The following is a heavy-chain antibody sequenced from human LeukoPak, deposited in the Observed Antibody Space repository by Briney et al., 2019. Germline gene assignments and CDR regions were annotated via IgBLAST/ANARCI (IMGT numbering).Heavy chain of an antibody. V-gene: IGHV3-64*01. CDR1: GFTFSSYA. D-gene: IGHD3-10*01. Sequence: GGSLRLSCAASGFTFSSYAMRWVRQAPGKGLEYVSAISSNGGSTYYANSVKGRFTISRDNSKNTLYLQMGSLRAEDMAVYYCASSLRGGAFDIWGQGTMVTVSS. CDR3: ASSLRGGAFDI. CDR2: ISSNGGST. J-gene: IGHJ3*02.